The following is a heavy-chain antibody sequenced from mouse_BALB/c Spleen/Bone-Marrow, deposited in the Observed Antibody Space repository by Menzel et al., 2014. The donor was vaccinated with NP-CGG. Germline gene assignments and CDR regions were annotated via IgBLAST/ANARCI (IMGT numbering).Heavy chain of an antibody. CDR3: VKQGGDYDGKLPY. Sequence: EVKLMESGGGLVKPGGSLKLSCAASGFTFSSYAMSWVRQTPEKRLEWVVTISSGGSYICSSDSVKGRFTISRDNAKNTLYLQMISLRSEDTAMYYCVKQGGDYDGKLPYWGPGTLVTVSP. J-gene: IGHJ3*01. D-gene: IGHD2-4*01. V-gene: IGHV5-9-3*01. CDR2: ISSGGSYI. CDR1: GFTFSSYA.